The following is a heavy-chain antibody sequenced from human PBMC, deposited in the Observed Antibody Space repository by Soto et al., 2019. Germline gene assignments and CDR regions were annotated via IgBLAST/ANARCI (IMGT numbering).Heavy chain of an antibody. Sequence: SETLSLTCAVYGGSFSVYSLTWIRQPPGKGLEWIGEINQYGSTKNNPSLKSRVTISGDTSNNQFSLNLRSVTAADTAVYYCARFEVTTSEIFDVWGQGTVVTVSS. J-gene: IGHJ3*01. CDR2: INQYGST. D-gene: IGHD2-21*02. V-gene: IGHV4-34*01. CDR3: ARFEVTTSEIFDV. CDR1: GGSFSVYS.